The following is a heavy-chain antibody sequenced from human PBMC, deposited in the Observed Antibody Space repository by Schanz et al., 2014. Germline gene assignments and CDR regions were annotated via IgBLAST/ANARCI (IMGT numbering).Heavy chain of an antibody. CDR2: FIPILDVG. CDR3: TRGGYSYALSAFDI. V-gene: IGHV1-69*02. D-gene: IGHD5-18*01. Sequence: QVQLVQSGAEVKKPGSSVKVSCKASRSTFSSYTISWVRQARGQGLEWVGRFIPILDVGNYAQQFQGRVTMTRDTSTSTVYMELRSLRSDDTALYYCTRGGYSYALSAFDIWGQGTMDTVSS. J-gene: IGHJ3*02. CDR1: RSTFSSYT.